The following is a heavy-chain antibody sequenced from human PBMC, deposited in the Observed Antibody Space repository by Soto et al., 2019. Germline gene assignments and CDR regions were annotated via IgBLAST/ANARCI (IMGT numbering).Heavy chain of an antibody. CDR2: INHSGST. J-gene: IGHJ4*02. V-gene: IGHV4-34*01. D-gene: IGHD1-26*01. CDR1: VVSFSGYY. Sequence: SETLSLTCAVFVVSFSGYYWSCIRHPPGKWLEWIGEINHSGSTNYNPSLKSRVTISVDTSKKQFSLKMSSVTAADTAVYYCAWGPVVGATIFEYLGQGTQVNVS. CDR3: AWGPVVGATIFEY.